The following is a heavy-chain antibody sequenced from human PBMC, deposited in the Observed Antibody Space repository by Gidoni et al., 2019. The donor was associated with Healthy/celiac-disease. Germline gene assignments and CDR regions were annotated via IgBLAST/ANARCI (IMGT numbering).Heavy chain of an antibody. Sequence: EVQLLESGGGLVQPGGSLCLSCAHPGFPFSSYAMRWVRQAPGKGLEWVAAISGSGGSTYYADSVKGRFTISRDNSKNTLFLQMNSLRAEDTAVYYCAKDGPAYCGGDCYYFDIWGQGTMVTVSS. CDR3: AKDGPAYCGGDCYYFDI. D-gene: IGHD2-21*02. CDR2: ISGSGGST. CDR1: GFPFSSYA. J-gene: IGHJ3*02. V-gene: IGHV3-23*01.